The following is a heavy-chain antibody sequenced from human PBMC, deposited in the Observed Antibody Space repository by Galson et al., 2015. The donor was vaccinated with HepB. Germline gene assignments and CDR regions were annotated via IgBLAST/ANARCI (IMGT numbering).Heavy chain of an antibody. V-gene: IGHV3-72*01. CDR3: SRTLPGIDLDY. CDR1: GFIFSDYY. CDR2: VRHKARRYTT. J-gene: IGHJ4*02. D-gene: IGHD3-3*02. Sequence: SLRLSCAASGFIFSDYYMEWVRQAPGKGLEWVGRVRHKARRYTTDYVASVEGRFTISRDDSKNSLNLQMDSLKTEDTALYYCSRTLPGIDLDYWGQGTLVTVSS.